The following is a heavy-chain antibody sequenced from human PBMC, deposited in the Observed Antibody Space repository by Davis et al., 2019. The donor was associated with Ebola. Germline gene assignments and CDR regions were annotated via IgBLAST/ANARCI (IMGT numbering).Heavy chain of an antibody. CDR2: INSDGSST. V-gene: IGHV3-74*01. CDR3: AREDLYGMDV. Sequence: GESLKISCAASGCTFSSYWMHWVRQAPGKGLVWVSRINSDGSSTSYADSVKGRFTISRDNAKNTLYLQMNSLRAEDTAVYYCAREDLYGMDVWGKGTTVTVSS. CDR1: GCTFSSYW. J-gene: IGHJ6*04.